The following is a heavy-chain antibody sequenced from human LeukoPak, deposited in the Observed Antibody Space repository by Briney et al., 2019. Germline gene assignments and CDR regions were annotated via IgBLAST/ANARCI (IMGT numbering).Heavy chain of an antibody. V-gene: IGHV4-31*03. D-gene: IGHD3-22*01. CDR3: ARGGYYDSSGYFPFDY. CDR1: GGSISSGGYY. Sequence: SQTLSLTCTVSGGSISSGGYYWSWIRQHPGKGLEWIGYIFYSGSTNYSPSLKSRVTLSVDTSKNQFSVRLTSVTAADTAVYYCARGGYYDSSGYFPFDYWGQGTLVTVSS. J-gene: IGHJ4*02. CDR2: IFYSGST.